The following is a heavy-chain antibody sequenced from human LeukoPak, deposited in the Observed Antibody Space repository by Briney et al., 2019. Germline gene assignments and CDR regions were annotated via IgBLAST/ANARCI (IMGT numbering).Heavy chain of an antibody. D-gene: IGHD6-19*01. Sequence: ASVKVSCKASGYTFPSYFMHWVRQAPGQGLEWMGIINPTGGSTTYAQKFQGRVTMTRDTSTSTVYMELSSLRSEDTAVYYCARDLDSSGWIDYWGQGTLVTVSS. V-gene: IGHV1-46*01. CDR3: ARDLDSSGWIDY. J-gene: IGHJ4*02. CDR2: INPTGGST. CDR1: GYTFPSYF.